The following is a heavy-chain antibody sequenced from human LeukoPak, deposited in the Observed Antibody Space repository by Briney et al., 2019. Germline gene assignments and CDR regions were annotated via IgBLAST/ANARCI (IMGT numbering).Heavy chain of an antibody. CDR2: IYYSGST. V-gene: IGHV4-61*01. CDR1: GGSVSSGSYY. D-gene: IGHD1-26*01. J-gene: IGHJ3*02. CDR3: ARDSGSYRHDAFDI. Sequence: SETLSLTCTVSGGSVSSGSYYWSWIRQPPRKGLEWIGYIYYSGSTNYNPSLKSRVIISVDTSKNQFSLKLSSVTAADTAVYYCARDSGSYRHDAFDIWGQGTMVTVSS.